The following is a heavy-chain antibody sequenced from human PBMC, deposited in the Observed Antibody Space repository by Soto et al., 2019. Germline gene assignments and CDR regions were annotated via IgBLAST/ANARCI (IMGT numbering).Heavy chain of an antibody. CDR3: ARHLDYYGSGSPLIGFYYYGMDV. J-gene: IGHJ6*02. Sequence: GESLKISCKGSGYSFTSYWISWVRQMPGKGLEWMGRIDPSDSYTNYSPSFQGHVTISADKSISTAYLQWSSLKASDTAMYYCARHLDYYGSGSPLIGFYYYGMDVWGQGTTVTVS. D-gene: IGHD3-10*01. CDR2: IDPSDSYT. V-gene: IGHV5-10-1*01. CDR1: GYSFTSYW.